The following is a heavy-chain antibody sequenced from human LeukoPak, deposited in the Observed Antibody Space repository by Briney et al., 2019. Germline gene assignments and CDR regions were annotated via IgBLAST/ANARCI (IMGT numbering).Heavy chain of an antibody. J-gene: IGHJ6*02. CDR2: IYGDGSFT. D-gene: IGHD3-16*01. CDR3: ARGGGLDV. V-gene: IGHV3-74*01. Sequence: GGSLRLSCAASGFTFSNFWMHWVRQAPGKGLVWVALIYGDGSFTRYADSVKGRFTISRDNAKNSLYLQMSNLRAEDTAVYFCARGGGLDVWGQGATVTVSS. CDR1: GFTFSNFW.